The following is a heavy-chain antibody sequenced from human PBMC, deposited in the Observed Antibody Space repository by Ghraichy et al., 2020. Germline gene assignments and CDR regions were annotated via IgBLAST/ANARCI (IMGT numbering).Heavy chain of an antibody. J-gene: IGHJ6*02. V-gene: IGHV4-59*01. CDR3: ARSITMVRGAPYYYGMDV. D-gene: IGHD3-10*01. Sequence: SETLSLTCTVSGGSISSYYWSWIRQPPGKGLEWIGYIYYSGSTNYNPSLKSRVTISEDTSKNQFSLKLSSVTAADTAVYYCARSITMVRGAPYYYGMDVWGQGTTVTVSS. CDR1: GGSISSYY. CDR2: IYYSGST.